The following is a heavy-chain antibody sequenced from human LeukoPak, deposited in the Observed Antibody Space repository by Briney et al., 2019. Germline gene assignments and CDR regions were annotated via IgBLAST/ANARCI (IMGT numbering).Heavy chain of an antibody. Sequence: GGSLRLSCAASGFPFSSYSMNWVRQAPGKGLEWVSSISSSGDYISYADSVTGRFTISRDNAKKSLYLQMNSLRAEDTAVYYCARDRYGSGRYFDYWGQGTLVTVSS. CDR2: ISSSGDYI. CDR1: GFPFSSYS. V-gene: IGHV3-21*01. J-gene: IGHJ4*02. CDR3: ARDRYGSGRYFDY. D-gene: IGHD3-10*01.